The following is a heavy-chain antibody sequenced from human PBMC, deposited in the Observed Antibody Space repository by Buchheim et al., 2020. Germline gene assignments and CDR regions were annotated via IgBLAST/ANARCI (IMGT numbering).Heavy chain of an antibody. D-gene: IGHD6-19*01. Sequence: VQLQESGPGLVKPSETLSLTCTVSGGSISSNYMSWVRQAPGKGLEWVSLIYSGGSTYYADSVKGRFTISRDNSKNTLYLQMDSLRAEDTAVYYCARDRSSGWYYFDYWGQGTL. J-gene: IGHJ4*02. CDR3: ARDRSSGWYYFDY. CDR1: GGSISSNY. CDR2: IYSGGST. V-gene: IGHV3-66*01.